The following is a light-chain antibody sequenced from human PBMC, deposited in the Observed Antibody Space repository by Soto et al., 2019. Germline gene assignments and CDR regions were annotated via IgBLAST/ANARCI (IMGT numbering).Light chain of an antibody. CDR1: SSDVGGYNY. CDR2: EVS. CDR3: SSYTSSSIDYV. V-gene: IGLV2-14*01. Sequence: QSALTQPASVSGSPGQSITISCTGTSSDVGGYNYVSWYQQHPGKAPKLMIYEVSNRPSGDSNRFSGSKSGNTASLTISGLQAEDEADYYCSSYTSSSIDYVFGTGTKLTVX. J-gene: IGLJ1*01.